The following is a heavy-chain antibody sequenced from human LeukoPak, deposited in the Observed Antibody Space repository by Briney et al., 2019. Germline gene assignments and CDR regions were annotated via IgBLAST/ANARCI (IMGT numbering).Heavy chain of an antibody. CDR3: ARDLSGYDLSYFDY. Sequence: GAPVKVSCKASGGTFSSYAISWVRQAPGQGLEWMGGIIPIFGTANYAQKFQGRVTITADESTSTAYMELSSLRSEDTAVYYCARDLSGYDLSYFDYWGQGTLVTVSS. J-gene: IGHJ4*02. V-gene: IGHV1-69*13. D-gene: IGHD5-12*01. CDR1: GGTFSSYA. CDR2: IIPIFGTA.